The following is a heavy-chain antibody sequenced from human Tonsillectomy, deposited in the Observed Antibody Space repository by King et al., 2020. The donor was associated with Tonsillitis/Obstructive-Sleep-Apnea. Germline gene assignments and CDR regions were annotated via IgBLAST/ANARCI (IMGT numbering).Heavy chain of an antibody. Sequence: QLQESGPGLVKPSGTLSLTCAVSGGSISSSNWWSWVRQPPGKGLEWIGEIYHSGSTNYNPSLKSRVTISVDKSKNQFSLKLGSVTAADTAVYYCARDRVGATPNYSYYMDVWGKGTTVTVSS. CDR3: ARDRVGATPNYSYYMDV. D-gene: IGHD1-26*01. J-gene: IGHJ6*03. CDR2: IYHSGST. CDR1: GGSISSSNW. V-gene: IGHV4-4*02.